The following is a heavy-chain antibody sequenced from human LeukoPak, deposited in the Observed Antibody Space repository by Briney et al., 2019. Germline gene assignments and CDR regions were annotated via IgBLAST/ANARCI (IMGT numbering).Heavy chain of an antibody. CDR2: IYYSGST. Sequence: KPSETLSLTCTVSGGSISSSSYYWGWIRQPPGKGLEWIGSIYYSGSTYYNPSLKSRVTISVDTSKNQFSLKLSSVTAADTAVYYCASGTQSNSSWYWPYYYYYYGMDVWGQGTTVTVSS. V-gene: IGHV4-39*01. CDR1: GGSISSSSYY. CDR3: ASGTQSNSSWYWPYYYYYYGMDV. D-gene: IGHD6-13*01. J-gene: IGHJ6*02.